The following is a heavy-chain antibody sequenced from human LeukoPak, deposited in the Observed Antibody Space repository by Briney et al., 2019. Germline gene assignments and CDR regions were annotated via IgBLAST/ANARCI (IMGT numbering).Heavy chain of an antibody. Sequence: SVKVSCKASGGTFSGYAISRVRQAPGQGLEWMGRIIPILGIANYAQKFQGRVTITAGKSTSTAYMELSSLRSEDTAVYYCARQVYGDYGDSLFWGQGTLVTVSS. CDR2: IIPILGIA. D-gene: IGHD4-17*01. J-gene: IGHJ4*02. V-gene: IGHV1-69*04. CDR1: GGTFSGYA. CDR3: ARQVYGDYGDSLF.